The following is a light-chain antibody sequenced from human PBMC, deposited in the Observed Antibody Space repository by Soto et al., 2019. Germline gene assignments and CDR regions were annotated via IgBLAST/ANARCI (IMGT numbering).Light chain of an antibody. CDR3: QQYNNYFT. CDR1: QSVQTW. V-gene: IGKV1-5*03. CDR2: KAT. J-gene: IGKJ1*01. Sequence: IQLTQSPSTLSASVGDRVTITCRASQSVQTWLAWFQQKPGKAPKLLIYKATTLETGVPSRFSGSGSETEFTLTISSLQPYDLGTYYCQQYNNYFTFGQGTKVDIK.